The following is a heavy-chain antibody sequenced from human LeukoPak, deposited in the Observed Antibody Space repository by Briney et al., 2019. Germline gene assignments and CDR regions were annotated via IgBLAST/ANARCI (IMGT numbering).Heavy chain of an antibody. J-gene: IGHJ6*03. Sequence: GGSLRLSCAASGFTFSSYSMNWGRQAPGKGLEWVSSISSSSSYIYYTNSVKGRFTISRDNSKNTLYLQMNSLRAEDTAVYYCAKDQKRGYSYGYLFYYYYMDVWGKGTTVTISS. CDR3: AKDQKRGYSYGYLFYYYYMDV. CDR2: ISSSSSYI. V-gene: IGHV3-21*01. D-gene: IGHD5-18*01. CDR1: GFTFSSYS.